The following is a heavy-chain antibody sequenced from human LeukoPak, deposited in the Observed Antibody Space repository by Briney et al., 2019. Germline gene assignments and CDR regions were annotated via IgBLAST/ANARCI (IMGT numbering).Heavy chain of an antibody. J-gene: IGHJ4*02. Sequence: EGSLRLSCAASGFTFSSYSMNWVRQAPGKGLEWVSSISSSSSYIYYADSVKGRFTISRDNAKNSLYLQMNSLRAEDTAVYYCARLGYYDSSGYPYWGQGTLVTVSS. D-gene: IGHD3-22*01. CDR2: ISSSSSYI. CDR1: GFTFSSYS. CDR3: ARLGYYDSSGYPY. V-gene: IGHV3-21*01.